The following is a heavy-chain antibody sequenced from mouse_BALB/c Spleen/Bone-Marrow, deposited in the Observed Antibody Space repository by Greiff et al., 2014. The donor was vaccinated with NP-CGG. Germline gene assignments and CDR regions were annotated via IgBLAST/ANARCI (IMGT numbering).Heavy chain of an antibody. J-gene: IGHJ2*01. V-gene: IGHV1S81*02. CDR3: TRGRKWDFDY. CDR1: GYTFTSYY. CDR2: INTTTGDN. D-gene: IGHD1-3*01. Sequence: VQLQQSGPELVRPGASVKMSCKASGYTFTSYYIYWVEQRHGKGLEWIGEINTTTGDNNFIEKFKNRATLTVDKSSSTANIQRISLTSEDSAFYYRTRGRKWDFDYWGQGTTLTVSS.